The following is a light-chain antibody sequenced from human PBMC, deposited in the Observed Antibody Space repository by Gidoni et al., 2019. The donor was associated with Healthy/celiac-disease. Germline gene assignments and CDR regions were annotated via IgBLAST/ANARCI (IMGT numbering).Light chain of an antibody. V-gene: IGLV2-11*01. CDR1: SSDVGGYNY. J-gene: IGLJ3*02. Sequence: QSALTQPRSVSGSPGQSVTISCTGTSSDVGGYNYVSWYQQHPGKAPKLMIYVVSKRPPGVPDRFSGSKSGNTASLTISGLQAEDESDYYCCSYAGSYTLGVFGGGTKLTVL. CDR2: VVS. CDR3: CSYAGSYTLGV.